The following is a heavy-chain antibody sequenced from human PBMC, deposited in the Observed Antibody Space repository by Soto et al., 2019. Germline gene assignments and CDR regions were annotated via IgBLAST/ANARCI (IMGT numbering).Heavy chain of an antibody. D-gene: IGHD5-12*01. J-gene: IGHJ4*02. CDR3: ARGQEGVVATH. CDR1: GGSLSGYY. V-gene: IGHV4-34*01. Sequence: QVQLQQWGAGLLKPSETLSLNCAVTGGSLSGYYWSWIRQHPGKGLEWIGEVKDGGHTNYSPSLRGRVTISSDTSNNQFSLRLNSVTAADTGVYYCARGQEGVVATHWDQGSLVTVSS. CDR2: VKDGGHT.